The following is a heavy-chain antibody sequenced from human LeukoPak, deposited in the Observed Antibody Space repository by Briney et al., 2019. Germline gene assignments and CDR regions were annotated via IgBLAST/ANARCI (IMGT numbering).Heavy chain of an antibody. CDR2: ISPDGSDK. Sequence: GGSPRLSCAASGITFRTYGMHWVRQAPGKGLEWVAVISPDGSDKHYADSVKGRFIISRDNSENRLDLQMNSLRAEDTGVYYCAKDRSRSWALDFWGQGTLVTVSS. D-gene: IGHD6-13*01. CDR1: GITFRTYG. CDR3: AKDRSRSWALDF. J-gene: IGHJ4*02. V-gene: IGHV3-30*13.